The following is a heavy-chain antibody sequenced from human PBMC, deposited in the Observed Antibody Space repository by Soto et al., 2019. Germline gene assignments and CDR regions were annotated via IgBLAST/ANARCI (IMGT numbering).Heavy chain of an antibody. J-gene: IGHJ3*02. V-gene: IGHV1-69*06. CDR3: ARDSGSNCSSTSCYHADAFDI. D-gene: IGHD2-2*01. CDR1: GGTFSSYA. Sequence: QVQLVQSGSEVKKPGSSVKVSCKASGGTFSSYAISWVRQAPGQGLEWMGGIIPIFGTANYAQKFQGRVTITEDKSTSTAFMELSSVRSEDTGAYYCARDSGSNCSSTSCYHADAFDIWGQGTMVTVSS. CDR2: IIPIFGTA.